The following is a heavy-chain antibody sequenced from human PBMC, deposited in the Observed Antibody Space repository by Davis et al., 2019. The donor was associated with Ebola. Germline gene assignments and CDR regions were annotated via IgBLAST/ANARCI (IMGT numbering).Heavy chain of an antibody. Sequence: SVKVSCKASGGTFSSYAISWVRQAPGQGLEWMGRIIPILGIANYAQKLQGRVTMTTDTSTSTAYMELRSLRSEDTAVYYCARALLWEYGMDVWGQGTTVTVSS. CDR1: GGTFSSYA. J-gene: IGHJ6*02. D-gene: IGHD1-26*01. CDR2: IIPILGIA. CDR3: ARALLWEYGMDV. V-gene: IGHV1-69*04.